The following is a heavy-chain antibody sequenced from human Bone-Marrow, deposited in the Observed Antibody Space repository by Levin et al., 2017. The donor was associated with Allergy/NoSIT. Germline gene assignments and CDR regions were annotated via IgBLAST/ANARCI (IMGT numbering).Heavy chain of an antibody. V-gene: IGHV3-23*01. CDR2: ISASGGTT. CDR3: AGISGGWYDF. Sequence: LSLTCAVSGLPFRSYPMTWVRQAPGKGLEWVSDISASGGTTNYAHAVKGRFTISRDNSKNTLYLQLNSLRPEDTAVYFCAGISGGWYDFWGQGTLVTVSS. CDR1: GLPFRSYP. J-gene: IGHJ5*01. D-gene: IGHD2/OR15-2a*01.